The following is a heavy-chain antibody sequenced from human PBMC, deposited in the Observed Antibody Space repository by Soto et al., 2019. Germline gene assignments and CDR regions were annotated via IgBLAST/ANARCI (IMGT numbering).Heavy chain of an antibody. CDR1: GGSFSGYY. Sequence: QVQLQQWGAGLLKPSETLSLTCAVYGGSFSGYYWSWIRQPPGKGLEWIGEINHSGSTNYNPSLKSRVTISVDTSKNQFSLKLSSVTAADTAVYYCARGARFGSSSLYDFDYWGQGTLVTVSS. CDR3: ARGARFGSSSLYDFDY. CDR2: INHSGST. D-gene: IGHD6-13*01. V-gene: IGHV4-34*01. J-gene: IGHJ4*02.